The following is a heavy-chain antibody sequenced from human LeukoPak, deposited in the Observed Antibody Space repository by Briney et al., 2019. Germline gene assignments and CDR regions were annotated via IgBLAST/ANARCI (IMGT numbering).Heavy chain of an antibody. J-gene: IGHJ4*02. V-gene: IGHV1-2*02. CDR1: GYTFTGYY. Sequence: GASVKVSCKASGYTFTGYYMHWVRQAPGQGLEWMGRINPNSGGTNYAQKFQGRVTMTRDTSISTACMELSRLRSDDTAVYYCARIDYDFWSGSPVYWGQGTLVTASS. D-gene: IGHD3-3*01. CDR3: ARIDYDFWSGSPVY. CDR2: INPNSGGT.